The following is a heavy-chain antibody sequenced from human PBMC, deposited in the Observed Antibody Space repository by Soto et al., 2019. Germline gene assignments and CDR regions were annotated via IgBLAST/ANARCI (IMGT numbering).Heavy chain of an antibody. D-gene: IGHD6-19*01. CDR2: INPNSGGT. J-gene: IGHJ4*02. V-gene: IGHV1-2*02. CDR1: GGTFSSYA. CDR3: ARGEQWPGYYFDY. Sequence: ASVKVSCKASGGTFSSYAISWVRQAPGQGLGWMGWINPNSGGTNYAQKFQGRVTMTRDTSISTAYMELSRLRSDDTAVYYCARGEQWPGYYFDYWGQGTLVTVSS.